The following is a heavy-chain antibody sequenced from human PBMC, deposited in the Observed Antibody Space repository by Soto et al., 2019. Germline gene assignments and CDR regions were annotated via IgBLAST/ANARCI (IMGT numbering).Heavy chain of an antibody. D-gene: IGHD5-18*01. Sequence: QVQLVESGGGVVQPGRSLRLSCAASGFTFSSYGMHWVRQAPGKGLEWVALISYDGTNKYYADSVKGRFTISRDNFKNTLYLQINSLRAEDTAVYYCAKERFGHLWLEDYGMDVWGQGTTVTVSS. J-gene: IGHJ6*02. V-gene: IGHV3-30*18. CDR3: AKERFGHLWLEDYGMDV. CDR2: ISYDGTNK. CDR1: GFTFSSYG.